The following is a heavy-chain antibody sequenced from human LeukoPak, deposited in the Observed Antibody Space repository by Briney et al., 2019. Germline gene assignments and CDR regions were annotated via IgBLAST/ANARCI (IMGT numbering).Heavy chain of an antibody. CDR2: ILYSGNT. CDR3: ARIGRLSAYYFDY. D-gene: IGHD1-26*01. Sequence: SGTLSPTCTVSGGSISGYYWSWIRPPPGKGLEGVGYILYSGNTNYDPSLKSRVTISLDTSKNQFSLKLSSVTAADTAVYYCARIGRLSAYYFDYWGQGTLVTVSS. J-gene: IGHJ4*02. CDR1: GGSISGYY. V-gene: IGHV4-59*08.